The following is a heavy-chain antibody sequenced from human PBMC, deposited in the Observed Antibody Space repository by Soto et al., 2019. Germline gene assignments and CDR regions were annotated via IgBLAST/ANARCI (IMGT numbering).Heavy chain of an antibody. Sequence: GGSLRLSCAASGFTFSSYAMSWVRQAPGKGLEWVSASSGSGGSTYYAVSVKVRCTISRDNSKNKLYLQMNSLRAEDTDVYYCAKAHATASSLSVFDYWGQGTLGTVSS. J-gene: IGHJ4*02. CDR1: GFTFSSYA. V-gene: IGHV3-23*01. CDR2: SSGSGGST. CDR3: AKAHATASSLSVFDY. D-gene: IGHD1-1*01.